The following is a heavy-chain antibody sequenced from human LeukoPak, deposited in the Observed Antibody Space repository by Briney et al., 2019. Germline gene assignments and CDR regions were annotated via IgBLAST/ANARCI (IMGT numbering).Heavy chain of an antibody. J-gene: IGHJ3*02. V-gene: IGHV1-69*05. D-gene: IGHD6-13*01. CDR2: IIPIFGTA. CDR3: ASQSQQQLVTFDI. Sequence: SVKVSCKASGGTFRSYAISWVRQAPGRGRAWMGGIIPIFGTANYAQKVLGRVTITTDESTSTAYMELSSLRSEDTAVYYCASQSQQQLVTFDIWGQGTMVTVSS. CDR1: GGTFRSYA.